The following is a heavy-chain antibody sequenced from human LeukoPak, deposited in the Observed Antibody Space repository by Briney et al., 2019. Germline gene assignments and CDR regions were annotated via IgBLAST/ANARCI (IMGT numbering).Heavy chain of an antibody. CDR2: IHYSGRT. CDR3: ARLQPGITYYFDY. D-gene: IGHD1-14*01. J-gene: IGHJ4*02. CDR1: GGSINSHY. Sequence: PSETLSLTCTLAGGSINSHYWSWLRQPPGEGLEWIGYIHYSGRTNCNPSLKGRVTISVDTSKEQFSLKLSSVTAADTAVYYCARLQPGITYYFDYWGQGALVTVSS. V-gene: IGHV4-59*11.